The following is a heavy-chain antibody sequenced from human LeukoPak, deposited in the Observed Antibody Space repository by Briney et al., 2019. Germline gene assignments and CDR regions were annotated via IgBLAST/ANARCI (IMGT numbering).Heavy chain of an antibody. CDR3: ARTIAAAGEVDY. D-gene: IGHD6-13*01. J-gene: IGHJ4*02. V-gene: IGHV3-21*01. Sequence: PGGSLRLSCAASGFTFSSYSMNWVRQAPGKGLEWVSSISSSSSYIYYADSVKGRFTISRDNAKNPLYLQMNSPRAEDTAVYYCARTIAAAGEVDYWGQGTLVTVSS. CDR1: GFTFSSYS. CDR2: ISSSSSYI.